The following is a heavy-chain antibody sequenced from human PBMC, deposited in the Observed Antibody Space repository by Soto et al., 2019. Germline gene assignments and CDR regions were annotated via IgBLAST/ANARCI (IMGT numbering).Heavy chain of an antibody. CDR3: ARLQAAVPHY. Sequence: QVQLQESGPGLVMPSETLSLTCTVSGDSISGSPYFWGWIRQPPGKRLEWIGSIFYGGYTVYTPSLKGRVTISVDTSKNQFSLKLTSVAAADTAIYFCARLQAAVPHYWGQGILVTVSS. CDR1: GDSISGSPYF. J-gene: IGHJ4*02. V-gene: IGHV4-39*01. CDR2: IFYGGYT. D-gene: IGHD6-13*01.